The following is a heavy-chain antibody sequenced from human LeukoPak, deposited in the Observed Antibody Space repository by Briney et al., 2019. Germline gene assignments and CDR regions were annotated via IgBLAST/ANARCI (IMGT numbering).Heavy chain of an antibody. D-gene: IGHD1-1*01. CDR3: AIRRAGTTYYYGMDV. J-gene: IGHJ6*02. CDR1: GFTFSSYA. CDR2: ISGSSGST. V-gene: IGHV3-23*01. Sequence: GGSLRLSCAASGFTFSSYAMSWVRQAPGKGLEWVSAISGSSGSTYYADSVKGRFTISRDNSKNTLYLQMNSLRAEDTAVYYCAIRRAGTTYYYGMDVWGQGTTVAVSS.